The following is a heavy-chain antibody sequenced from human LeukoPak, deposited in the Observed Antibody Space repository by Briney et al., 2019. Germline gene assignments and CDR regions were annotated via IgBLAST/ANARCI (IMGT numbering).Heavy chain of an antibody. V-gene: IGHV3-30-3*01. CDR3: ARATYVQMGKFDY. Sequence: GGSLRLSCAASGFTFSSYAMHWVRQAPGKGLEWVAVISHDGSNKYYADSVKGRFTISRDNSKNTLYLQMNSLRAEDTAVYYCARATYVQMGKFDYWGQGTLVTVSS. D-gene: IGHD5-24*01. CDR1: GFTFSSYA. J-gene: IGHJ4*02. CDR2: ISHDGSNK.